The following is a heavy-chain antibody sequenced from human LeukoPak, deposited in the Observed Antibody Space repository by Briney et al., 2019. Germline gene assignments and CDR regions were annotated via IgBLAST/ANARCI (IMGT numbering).Heavy chain of an antibody. V-gene: IGHV3-74*01. CDR1: GFTFSRYW. CDR3: ANTLHTYCDGDCLGY. Sequence: GGSLRLSCAASGFTFSRYWMHWVRQAPGKGLVWVSRINSDGSSTSYADSVKGRFTISRDNARNTLYLQMNSLTAEDTAVYYCANTLHTYCDGDCLGYWGQGTLVTVSS. CDR2: INSDGSST. J-gene: IGHJ4*02. D-gene: IGHD2-21*02.